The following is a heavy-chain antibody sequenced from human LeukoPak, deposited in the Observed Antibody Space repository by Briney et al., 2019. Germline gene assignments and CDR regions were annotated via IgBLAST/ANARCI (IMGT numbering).Heavy chain of an antibody. CDR2: IYYSGST. J-gene: IGHJ6*03. CDR3: ARDVSGSYYGYYYYYMDV. V-gene: IGHV4-39*07. CDR1: GFTFSSYS. D-gene: IGHD1-26*01. Sequence: GSLRLSCAASGFTFSSYSMNWVRQPPGKGLEWIGSIYYSGSTYYNPSLKSRVTISVDTSKNQFSLKLSSVTAADTAVYYCARDVSGSYYGYYYYYMDVWGKGTTVTVSS.